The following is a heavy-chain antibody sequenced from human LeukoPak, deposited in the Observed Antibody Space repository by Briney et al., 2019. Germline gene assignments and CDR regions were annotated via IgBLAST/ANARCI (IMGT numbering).Heavy chain of an antibody. CDR3: ARASPGPEYNSSWHFDY. J-gene: IGHJ4*02. Sequence: SETLSLTCTVSGGSISSYYWGWIRQPPGKGLEWIGSIYYSGSTYYNPSLKSRVTISVDTSKNQFSLKLSSVTAADTAVYYCARASPGPEYNSSWHFDYWGQGTLVTVSS. CDR2: IYYSGST. V-gene: IGHV4-39*07. D-gene: IGHD6-13*01. CDR1: GGSISSYY.